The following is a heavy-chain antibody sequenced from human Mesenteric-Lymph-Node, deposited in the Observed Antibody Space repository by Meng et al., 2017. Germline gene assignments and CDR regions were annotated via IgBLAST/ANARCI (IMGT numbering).Heavy chain of an antibody. V-gene: IGHV4-4*07. CDR2: IYTSGST. D-gene: IGHD3-10*01. Sequence: SETLSLTCTVSGGSISSYYWSWIRQPAGKGLEWIGRIYTSGSTNYNPSLKSRVTMSVDTSKNQFSLKLSSVTAADTAVYYCARERRITMVRGVRGRPYGMDVWGQGTTVTVSS. CDR3: ARERRITMVRGVRGRPYGMDV. CDR1: GGSISSYY. J-gene: IGHJ6*02.